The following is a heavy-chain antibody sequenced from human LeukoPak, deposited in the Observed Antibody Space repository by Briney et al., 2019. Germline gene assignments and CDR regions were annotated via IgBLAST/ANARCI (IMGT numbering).Heavy chain of an antibody. Sequence: GASVKVSCKASGYTFTSYDFNWVRQATGQGLEWMGGIIPIFGTANNAQKFQGRVTITADESTSTAYMELSSLRSEDTAVYYCARRYCSSISCYGQAYYYGMDVWGQGTTVTVSS. V-gene: IGHV1-69*13. CDR1: GYTFTSYD. D-gene: IGHD2-2*01. J-gene: IGHJ6*02. CDR3: ARRYCSSISCYGQAYYYGMDV. CDR2: IIPIFGTA.